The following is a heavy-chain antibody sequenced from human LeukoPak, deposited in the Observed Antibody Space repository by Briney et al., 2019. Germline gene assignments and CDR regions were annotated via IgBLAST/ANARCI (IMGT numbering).Heavy chain of an antibody. V-gene: IGHV1-2*02. Sequence: ASVKVSCKASGYTFTGYYMHWVRQAPGQGLEWMGWINPNSGGTNYAQKFQGRVTMTRDTSISTAYMELSRLRSDDTAVYYCARGSTMVRGVTAPSDYWGQGTLVTVSS. CDR2: INPNSGGT. CDR3: ARGSTMVRGVTAPSDY. D-gene: IGHD3-10*01. J-gene: IGHJ4*02. CDR1: GYTFTGYY.